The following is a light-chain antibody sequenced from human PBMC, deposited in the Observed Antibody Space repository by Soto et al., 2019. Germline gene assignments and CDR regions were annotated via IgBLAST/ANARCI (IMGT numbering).Light chain of an antibody. V-gene: IGKV3-20*01. J-gene: IGKJ1*01. Sequence: IVLTQSPCTLSLSRGERATLSCRASQTISSSHLAWYQQKPGQAPRLLIYGASSRATDIPDRFSGSGSGADFTLTISRLKPEDFAVYYCQQYGSSPRTFGQGTKVDIK. CDR2: GAS. CDR1: QTISSSH. CDR3: QQYGSSPRT.